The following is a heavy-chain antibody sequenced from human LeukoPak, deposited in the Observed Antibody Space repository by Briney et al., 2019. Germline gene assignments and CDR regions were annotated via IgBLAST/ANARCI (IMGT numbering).Heavy chain of an antibody. D-gene: IGHD6-19*01. V-gene: IGHV5-51*01. J-gene: IGHJ4*02. CDR3: ARLIGSGRYFFDY. Sequence: GESLKISXKGSGYSFSSYWIGWVRQRPGKGLEWMGIIYPGDSDTRYSPAFQGQVTISADKSISTAYLQWSSLKASDTAMYYCARLIGSGRYFFDYWGQGTLVTVSS. CDR1: GYSFSSYW. CDR2: IYPGDSDT.